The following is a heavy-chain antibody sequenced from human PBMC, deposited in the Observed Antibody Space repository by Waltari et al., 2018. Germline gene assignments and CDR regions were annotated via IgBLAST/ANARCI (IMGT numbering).Heavy chain of an antibody. J-gene: IGHJ4*02. CDR1: GFTFSSYE. V-gene: IGHV3-48*03. CDR2: ISISGSTI. D-gene: IGHD2-15*01. CDR3: ARGHMGVVAAFDY. Sequence: EVQLVESGGGLVQHGGSLRLSCAASGFTFSSYEMNWVRQAQGKGLEWVSYISISGSTIYYAASVKGRFTISRDNAKTSLYLQMNSLRAEDTAVYYCARGHMGVVAAFDYWGQGTLVTVSS.